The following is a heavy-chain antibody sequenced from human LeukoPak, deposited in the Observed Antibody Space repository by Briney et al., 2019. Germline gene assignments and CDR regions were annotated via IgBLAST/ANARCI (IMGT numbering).Heavy chain of an antibody. CDR2: ISSDGSST. CDR1: GSTFSSHW. CDR3: ARISLSGWVNDH. V-gene: IGHV3-74*01. D-gene: IGHD6-19*01. Sequence: PGGSLRLSCAASGSTFSSHWMHWVRQAPGKGLVWVTRISSDGSSTSYADSVKGRFTISRDNAKNTLYLQMSSLRAEDTAMYYCARISLSGWVNDHWGQGTLVTVSS. J-gene: IGHJ4*02.